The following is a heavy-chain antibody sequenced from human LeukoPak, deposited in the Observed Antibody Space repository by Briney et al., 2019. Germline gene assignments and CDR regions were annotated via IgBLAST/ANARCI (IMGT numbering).Heavy chain of an antibody. J-gene: IGHJ4*02. V-gene: IGHV4-38-2*01. CDR1: GYSISSGYY. Sequence: PSETLSLTCAVSGYSISSGYYWGWIRQPPGKGLEWIGSIYHSGSTYYNRSLKSRVTISVDTSKNQFSLKLSSVTAADTAVYYCASRYYSSSSYYWGQGTLVTVSS. CDR2: IYHSGST. CDR3: ASRYYSSSSYY. D-gene: IGHD6-6*01.